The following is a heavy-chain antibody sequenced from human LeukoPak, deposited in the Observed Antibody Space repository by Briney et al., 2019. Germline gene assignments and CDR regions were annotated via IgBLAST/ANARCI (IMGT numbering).Heavy chain of an antibody. CDR3: ARGGSGYDYYFDY. J-gene: IGHJ4*02. V-gene: IGHV4-31*03. D-gene: IGHD5-12*01. Sequence: SQTLSLTCTVSGGSISSGGYYWSWIRQHPGKGLEWIGYIYYSGSTYYNPSLKSRVTISVDTSKNQFSQKLSSVTAADTAVYYCARGGSGYDYYFDYWGQGTLVTVSS. CDR2: IYYSGST. CDR1: GGSISSGGYY.